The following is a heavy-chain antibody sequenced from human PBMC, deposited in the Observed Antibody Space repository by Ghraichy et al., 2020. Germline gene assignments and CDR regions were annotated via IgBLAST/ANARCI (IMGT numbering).Heavy chain of an antibody. CDR3: AKYAGYSSSFYFDY. V-gene: IGHV3-23*01. D-gene: IGHD6-13*01. J-gene: IGHJ4*02. CDR1: GFTFSSYA. CDR2: FSGSGGST. Sequence: GGSLRLSCAASGFTFSSYAMSWVRQAPGKGLEWVSAFSGSGGSTYYADSVKGRFTISRDNSKNTLYLQMKSLRAEDTAVYYCAKYAGYSSSFYFDYWGQGTLVTVSS.